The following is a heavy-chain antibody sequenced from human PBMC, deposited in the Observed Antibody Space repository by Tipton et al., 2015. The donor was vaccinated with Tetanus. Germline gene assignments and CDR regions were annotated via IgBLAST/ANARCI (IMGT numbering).Heavy chain of an antibody. V-gene: IGHV5-51*01. D-gene: IGHD6-6*01. CDR2: IYPGESDA. CDR1: GYDFSTYW. Sequence: QLVQSGAEVKKSGESLKISCKGSGYDFSTYWLGWVRQMPGKGLEWMGVIYPGESDARYSPSFQGQVTMSADWSISTACLQWSSLKTSDTAMYYCARRYSSSSAPKTFDIWGQGTMVTVSS. J-gene: IGHJ3*02. CDR3: ARRYSSSSAPKTFDI.